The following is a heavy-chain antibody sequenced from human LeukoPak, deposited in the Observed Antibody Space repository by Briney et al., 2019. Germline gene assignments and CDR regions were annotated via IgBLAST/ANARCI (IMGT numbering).Heavy chain of an antibody. CDR2: ISSSSSYT. Sequence: GRSLRLSCAASGFTFSDYYMSWIRQAPGKGLEWVSYISSSSSYTNYADSVKGRFTISRDNAKNSLYLQMNSLRAEDTAVYYCARVNGYSSSDKTYYFDYWGQGTLVTVSS. D-gene: IGHD6-13*01. CDR1: GFTFSDYY. CDR3: ARVNGYSSSDKTYYFDY. V-gene: IGHV3-11*05. J-gene: IGHJ4*02.